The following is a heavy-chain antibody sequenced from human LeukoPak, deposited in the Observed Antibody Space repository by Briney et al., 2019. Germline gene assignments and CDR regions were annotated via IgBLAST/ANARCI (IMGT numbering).Heavy chain of an antibody. D-gene: IGHD2-15*01. CDR1: GGSVSRNY. J-gene: IGHJ4*02. CDR3: ARDSFPPGGCGGGTCSLLTG. Sequence: SETLSLTCTVSGGSVSRNYWTWIRQPPGKGLEWIGYVFYSGSTNYNPSLKSRVTISVDTSDNQVSLKLDSVTAADTAVYYCARDSFPPGGCGGGTCSLLTGWGQGTLVTVSS. CDR2: VFYSGST. V-gene: IGHV4-59*02.